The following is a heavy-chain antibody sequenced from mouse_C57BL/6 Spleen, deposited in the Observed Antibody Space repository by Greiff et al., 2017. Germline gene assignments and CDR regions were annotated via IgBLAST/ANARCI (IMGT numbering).Heavy chain of an antibody. D-gene: IGHD2-4*01. CDR2: ISGGGGNT. CDR1: GFTFSSYT. Sequence: EVKLEESGGGLVKPGGSLKLSCAASGFTFSSYTMSWVRQTPEKRLEWVATISGGGGNTYYPDSVKGRFTISRDNAKNTLYLQMSSLRSEDTALYYCARLRDYDFFDYWGQGTTLTVSS. V-gene: IGHV5-9*01. CDR3: ARLRDYDFFDY. J-gene: IGHJ2*01.